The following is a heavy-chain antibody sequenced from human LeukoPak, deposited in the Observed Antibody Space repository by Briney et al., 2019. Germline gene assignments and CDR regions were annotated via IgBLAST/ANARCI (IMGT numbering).Heavy chain of an antibody. V-gene: IGHV4-61*05. D-gene: IGHD2-15*01. CDR2: VYYSGST. J-gene: IGHJ4*02. CDR3: ARYFCSGGRCSHFDY. CDR1: GGSISSSSYY. Sequence: PSETLSLTCTVSGGSISSSSYYWTWIRQPPEKGLEWMGYVYYSGSTSHNPSLNSRVTMSVDTSKNQFSLKLSSVTATDTAVYYCARYFCSGGRCSHFDYWGQGALVTVSS.